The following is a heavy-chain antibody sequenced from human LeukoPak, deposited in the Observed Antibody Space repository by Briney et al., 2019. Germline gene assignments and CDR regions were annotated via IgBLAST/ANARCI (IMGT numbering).Heavy chain of an antibody. CDR2: ISGSGGST. CDR1: GFTFSSYA. D-gene: IGHD6-13*01. J-gene: IGHJ4*02. V-gene: IGHV3-23*01. Sequence: AGGSLRLSCAASGFTFSSYAMSWVRQAPGKGLEWVSAISGSGGSTYYADSEKGRFTISRDNSKNTLYLQMNSLRAEDTAVYYCAKELSLVAAAGQTDYWGQGTLVTVSS. CDR3: AKELSLVAAAGQTDY.